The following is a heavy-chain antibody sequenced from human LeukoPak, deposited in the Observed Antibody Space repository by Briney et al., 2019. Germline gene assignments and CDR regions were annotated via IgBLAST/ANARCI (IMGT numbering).Heavy chain of an antibody. Sequence: PGGTLRLSCAASGFPISTNGMSWVRQAPGKGLEWVSGIVGGDGGTYYADSVKGRFIISRDNSKNRLYVQMNSLRAEDTAVYYCARDYSGWSLDPWGQGTLVTVSS. CDR2: IVGGDGGT. J-gene: IGHJ5*02. V-gene: IGHV3-23*01. CDR3: ARDYSGWSLDP. D-gene: IGHD5-12*01. CDR1: GFPISTNG.